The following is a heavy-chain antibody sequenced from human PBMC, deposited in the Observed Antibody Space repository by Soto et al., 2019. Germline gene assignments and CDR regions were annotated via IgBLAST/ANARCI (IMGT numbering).Heavy chain of an antibody. J-gene: IGHJ4*02. D-gene: IGHD2-21*02. Sequence: EVQLVESGGGLVKPGGSLRLSCAASGFTFKSAWMSWVRQAPGKGLEWVGRITAAAVGGTTEYARSVSGRFSISRDDSINTVFLHMNVLKTDDTGVYYCSTDNQYGDYGLDYWGQGTLVTVSS. V-gene: IGHV3-15*01. CDR3: STDNQYGDYGLDY. CDR2: ITAAAVGGTT. CDR1: GFTFKSAW.